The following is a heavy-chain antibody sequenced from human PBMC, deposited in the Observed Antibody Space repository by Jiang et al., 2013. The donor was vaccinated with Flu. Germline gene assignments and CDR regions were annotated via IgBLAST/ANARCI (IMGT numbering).Heavy chain of an antibody. CDR1: GGSFSGYY. CDR2: INHSGST. CDR3: ARPNGGSRTYYDALDI. Sequence: LLKPSETLSLTCAVYGGSFSGYYWSWIRQPPGKGLEWIGEINHSGSTNYNPSLKSRVTISVDTSKNQFSLKLSSVTAADTAVYYCARPNGGSRTYYDALDIWGQGTLVTVSS. J-gene: IGHJ3*02. V-gene: IGHV4-34*01. D-gene: IGHD2-15*01.